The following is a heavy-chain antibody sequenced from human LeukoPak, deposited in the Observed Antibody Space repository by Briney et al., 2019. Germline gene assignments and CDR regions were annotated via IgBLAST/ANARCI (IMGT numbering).Heavy chain of an antibody. D-gene: IGHD2-2*01. CDR3: ARGGSEYQLLFPFDY. V-gene: IGHV1-18*01. CDR1: GYTFTSYG. CDR2: ISAYNGNT. J-gene: IGHJ4*02. Sequence: ASVKVSCKASGYTFTSYGISWVRQAPGQGLEWMGWISAYNGNTNYAQKLQGRVTMTTDTSTSTAYMELRSLRSDDTGVYYCARGGSEYQLLFPFDYRGQGTLVTVSS.